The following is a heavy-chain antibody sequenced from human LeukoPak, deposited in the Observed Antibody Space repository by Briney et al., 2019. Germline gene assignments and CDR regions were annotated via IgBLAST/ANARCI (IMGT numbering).Heavy chain of an antibody. J-gene: IGHJ6*03. CDR1: GYTFTINY. V-gene: IGHV1-46*01. CDR3: ARAGRLCVGTSCYRSSYYYYYMGV. CDR2: INPSGDST. D-gene: IGHD2-2*02. Sequence: GASVTVSCKASGYTFTINYMHWERQAPGQRLECMGIINPSGDSTSYAQKFPGRVTMTRDMSTSTVYMELSSLRSEDTAVYYCARAGRLCVGTSCYRSSYYYYYMGVWGKGTTVTVSS.